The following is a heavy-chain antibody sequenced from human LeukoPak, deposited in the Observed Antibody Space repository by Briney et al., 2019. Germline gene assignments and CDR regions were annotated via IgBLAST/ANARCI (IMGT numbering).Heavy chain of an antibody. D-gene: IGHD2-21*01. Sequence: GGSLRLSCTASRFTFNSYNMNWVRQAPGKGLEWVSYIKSSSTTIYYADSVKGRFTISRDNAKNSLYLQMNSLRAEDTAVYYCARDLFCGGDCYQLNGEYAFDVWGQGTMVTVSS. CDR2: IKSSSTTI. CDR3: ARDLFCGGDCYQLNGEYAFDV. V-gene: IGHV3-48*01. J-gene: IGHJ3*01. CDR1: RFTFNSYN.